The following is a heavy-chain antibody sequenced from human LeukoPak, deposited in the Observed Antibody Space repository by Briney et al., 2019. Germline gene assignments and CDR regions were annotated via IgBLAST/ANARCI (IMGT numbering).Heavy chain of an antibody. Sequence: SQTLSLTCTVSGGSISSGDYYWSWIRQPPGKGLEWIGYIYYSGSTYYNPSLKSRVTISVDTSKNQFSLKLSSVTAADTAVYYCARDVLLWFGNPSYMDVWGKGTTVTVSS. CDR2: IYYSGST. V-gene: IGHV4-30-4*08. CDR3: ARDVLLWFGNPSYMDV. CDR1: GGSISSGDYY. D-gene: IGHD3-10*01. J-gene: IGHJ6*03.